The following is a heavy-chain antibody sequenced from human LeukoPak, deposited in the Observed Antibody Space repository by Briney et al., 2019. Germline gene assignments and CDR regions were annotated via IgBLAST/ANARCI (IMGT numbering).Heavy chain of an antibody. CDR1: GGSITTYY. Sequence: PSETLSLTCTVSGGSITTYYWSWIRQPPGKGLEWIGYIFYSGDTNYNPSLKSRVTMSVDTSKNQSSLNLSSVTAADTAAYYCARDCSGGRCYNGIVAGMDVWGQGTTVTVSS. V-gene: IGHV4-59*01. D-gene: IGHD2-15*01. CDR3: ARDCSGGRCYNGIVAGMDV. CDR2: IFYSGDT. J-gene: IGHJ6*02.